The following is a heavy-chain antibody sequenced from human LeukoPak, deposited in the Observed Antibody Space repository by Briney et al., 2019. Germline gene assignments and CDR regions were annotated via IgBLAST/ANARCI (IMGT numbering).Heavy chain of an antibody. D-gene: IGHD3-22*01. Sequence: GGSLRLSCEASGFTFSSYSMNWVRQAPGKGLEWISYISTSTTTIYYANSVKGRFTISRDNAKNSLYLQMNSLRAEDTAVYYCAGYASSGRRDALDIWGQGTMVTVSS. J-gene: IGHJ3*02. CDR2: ISTSTTTI. CDR1: GFTFSSYS. V-gene: IGHV3-48*04. CDR3: AGYASSGRRDALDI.